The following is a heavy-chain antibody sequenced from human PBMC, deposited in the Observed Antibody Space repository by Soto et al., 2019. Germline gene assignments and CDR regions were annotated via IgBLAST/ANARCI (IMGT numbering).Heavy chain of an antibody. Sequence: SVKVSCKASGGTFSSYAISWVRQAPGQGLEWMGGIIPIFGTANYAQKFQGRVTITADKSTSTAYMELSSLRSEDTAVYYCARDLKGLDCSSTRCYKVPDDFDIWGQGTMVTVSS. CDR2: IIPIFGTA. J-gene: IGHJ3*02. V-gene: IGHV1-69*06. CDR1: GGTFSSYA. CDR3: ARDLKGLDCSSTRCYKVPDDFDI. D-gene: IGHD2-2*02.